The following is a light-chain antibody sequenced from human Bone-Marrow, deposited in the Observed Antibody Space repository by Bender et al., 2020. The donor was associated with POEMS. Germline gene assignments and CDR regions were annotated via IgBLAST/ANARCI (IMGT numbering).Light chain of an antibody. V-gene: IGLV2-23*01. Sequence: SALTQPASVSGSPGQSITIPCTGTSSDVGTYDRVSWYQHHPGKGPKLIIYEDNKRPSGVSNRFSGSKSGNTASLTISGLQAEDEADYYCCSYAGSSTWVFGGGTKLTVL. CDR2: EDN. CDR1: SSDVGTYDR. J-gene: IGLJ3*02. CDR3: CSYAGSSTWV.